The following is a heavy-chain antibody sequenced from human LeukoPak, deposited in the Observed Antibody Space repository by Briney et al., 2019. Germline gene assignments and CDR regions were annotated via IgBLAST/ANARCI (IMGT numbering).Heavy chain of an antibody. CDR1: GYTFTSYG. V-gene: IGHV1-18*01. CDR2: INAYNGNT. CDR3: ARDPLSGYDPAWFDP. J-gene: IGHJ5*02. Sequence: ASVKVSCKASGYTFTSYGIRWVRPAPGQGLAWMGWINAYNGNTNYAQKLQGRVTMTTDTSTSTAYMELRSLRSDDTAVYYCARDPLSGYDPAWFDPWGQGTLVTVSS. D-gene: IGHD5-12*01.